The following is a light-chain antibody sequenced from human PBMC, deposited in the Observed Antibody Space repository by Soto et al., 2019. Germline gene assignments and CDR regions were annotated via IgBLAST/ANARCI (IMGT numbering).Light chain of an antibody. Sequence: DVVMTQSPLSLPVTLGQPASISCKSSQSLVFSDGNAYLNWFQQRPGPSPSRLIYRASNRDSGVPDRFSGSWSGTDFTLQINGVEAEDVGVYYCMQATHWPPTFGRGTRVEIK. CDR3: MQATHWPPT. V-gene: IGKV2-30*01. J-gene: IGKJ1*01. CDR1: QSLVFSDGNAY. CDR2: RAS.